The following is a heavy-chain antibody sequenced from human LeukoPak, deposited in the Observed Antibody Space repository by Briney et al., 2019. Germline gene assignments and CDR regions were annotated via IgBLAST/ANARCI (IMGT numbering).Heavy chain of an antibody. CDR2: MNPSSGNT. D-gene: IGHD6-13*01. V-gene: IGHV1-8*03. CDR1: GYTFTSYD. J-gene: IGHJ4*02. Sequence: ASVKVSCKASGYTFTSYDINWVRQATGQGLEWMGWMNPSSGNTGYAQKFQGRVTITRNTSISTAYMELSSLRSEDTAVYYCARERPTGAAAGNDYFDYWGQGTLVTVSS. CDR3: ARERPTGAAAGNDYFDY.